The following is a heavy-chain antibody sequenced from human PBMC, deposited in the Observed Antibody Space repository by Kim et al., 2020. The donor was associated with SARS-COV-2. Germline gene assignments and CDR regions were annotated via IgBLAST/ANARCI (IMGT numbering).Heavy chain of an antibody. J-gene: IGHJ6*01. CDR1: GFTFSSYA. V-gene: IGHV3-23*01. D-gene: IGHD4-17*01. Sequence: GGSLRLTCAASGFTFSSYAMSWVRQAPGKGLEWVSAIIGSGGSTYYAASVKGRFTISVDNSKNTLYLQMNSLSAADTAVYYCAKVRARLLGYYYYGMDV. CDR3: AKVRARLLGYYYYGMDV. CDR2: IIGSGGST.